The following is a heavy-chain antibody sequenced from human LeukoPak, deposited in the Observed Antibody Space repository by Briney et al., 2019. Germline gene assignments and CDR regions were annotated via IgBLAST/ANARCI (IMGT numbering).Heavy chain of an antibody. D-gene: IGHD1-26*01. CDR2: INSDGGST. J-gene: IGHJ4*02. CDR3: ARGGSYSFDY. Sequence: PGGSLRLSCAASGFTFSGYWMHWVRQDPGKGLVWVSRINSDGGSTSYADSVKGRFTISRDYAKNTLYLQMNSLRAEDTAVYYCARGGSYSFDYWGQGTLVTVSS. CDR1: GFTFSGYW. V-gene: IGHV3-74*01.